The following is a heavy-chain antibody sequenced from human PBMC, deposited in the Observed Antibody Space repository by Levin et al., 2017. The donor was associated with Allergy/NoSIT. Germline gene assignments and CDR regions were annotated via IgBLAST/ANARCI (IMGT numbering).Heavy chain of an antibody. CDR1: RFTFSSHT. CDR2: ISGSGVST. J-gene: IGHJ5*02. CDR3: ARGALFGVAPNWFDP. Sequence: GGSLRLSCAASRFTFSSHTMSWVRQAPGKGLEWASAISGSGVSTYYADSVKGRFTISRDNSKNTLYLQMNSLRAEDTAVYYCARGALFGVAPNWFDPWGQGTLVTVSS. D-gene: IGHD3-3*01. V-gene: IGHV3-23*01.